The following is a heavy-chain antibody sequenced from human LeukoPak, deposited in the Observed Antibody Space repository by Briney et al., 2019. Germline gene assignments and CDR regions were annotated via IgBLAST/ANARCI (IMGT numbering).Heavy chain of an antibody. CDR2: IGTAGDT. CDR1: GFTFSSYD. V-gene: IGHV3-13*01. J-gene: IGHJ6*02. Sequence: GGSLRLSCAASGFTFSSYDMHWVRQATGKGLEWVSAIGTAGDTYYPGSVKGRFTISRENAKNSLYLQMNSLRAGDTAVYYCARERRGIAAAGPYYYYGMDVWGQGTTVTVSS. D-gene: IGHD6-13*01. CDR3: ARERRGIAAAGPYYYYGMDV.